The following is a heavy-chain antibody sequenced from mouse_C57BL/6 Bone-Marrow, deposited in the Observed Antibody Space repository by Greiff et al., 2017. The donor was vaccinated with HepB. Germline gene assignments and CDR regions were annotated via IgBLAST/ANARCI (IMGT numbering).Heavy chain of an antibody. CDR1: GYAFSSSW. V-gene: IGHV1-82*01. Sequence: VQLQQSGPELVKPGASVKISCKASGYAFSSSWMNWVKQRPGKGLEWIGRIYPGDGDTNYNGKFKGKATLTADKSSSTAYMQLSSLTSEDSAVYVCARSDGYYRAWFAYWGQGTLVTVSA. D-gene: IGHD2-3*01. CDR3: ARSDGYYRAWFAY. CDR2: IYPGDGDT. J-gene: IGHJ3*01.